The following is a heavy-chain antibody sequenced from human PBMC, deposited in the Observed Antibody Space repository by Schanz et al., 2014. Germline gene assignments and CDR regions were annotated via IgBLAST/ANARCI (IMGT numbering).Heavy chain of an antibody. Sequence: QVQLVQSGAEVKKPGASVKVSCKASGYSFISHAIHWVRQAPGQRLEWMGWINAANGNTNYAQKLQGRVTMTTDTSTSTACMELRSLRSEDTAVYFCARDLTVDTGYVVHYYYYGMDVWGRGTTVTVSS. V-gene: IGHV1-3*01. CDR2: INAANGNT. CDR1: GYSFISHA. CDR3: ARDLTVDTGYVVHYYYYGMDV. J-gene: IGHJ6*02. D-gene: IGHD5-12*01.